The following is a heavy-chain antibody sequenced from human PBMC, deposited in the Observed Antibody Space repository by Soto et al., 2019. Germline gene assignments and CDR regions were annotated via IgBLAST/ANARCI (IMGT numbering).Heavy chain of an antibody. D-gene: IGHD4-17*01. CDR3: AKDQAGTTVTLYYYYGMDV. J-gene: IGHJ6*02. V-gene: IGHV3-23*01. Sequence: EVQLLESGGGLVQPGGSLRLSCAASGFTFSSYAMSWVRQAPGKGLEWVSAISGSGGSTYYADSVKGRFTISRDNSKNTLYLQMNSLRADDTAVYYCAKDQAGTTVTLYYYYGMDVWGQGTTVTVSS. CDR2: ISGSGGST. CDR1: GFTFSSYA.